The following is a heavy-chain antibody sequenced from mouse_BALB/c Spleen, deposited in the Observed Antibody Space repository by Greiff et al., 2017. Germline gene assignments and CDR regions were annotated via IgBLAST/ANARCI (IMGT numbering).Heavy chain of an antibody. V-gene: IGHV5-17*02. Sequence: EVMLVESGGGLVQPGGSRKLSCAASGFTFSSFGMHWVRQAPEKGLEWVAYISSGSSTIYYADTVKGRFTISRDNPKNTLFLQMTSLRSEDTAMYYCARRGITTATLDYWGQGTTLTVSS. D-gene: IGHD1-2*01. CDR3: ARRGITTATLDY. CDR2: ISSGSSTI. CDR1: GFTFSSFG. J-gene: IGHJ2*01.